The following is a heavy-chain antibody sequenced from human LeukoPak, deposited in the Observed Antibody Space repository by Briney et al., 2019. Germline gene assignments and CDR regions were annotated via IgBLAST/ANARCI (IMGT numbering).Heavy chain of an antibody. J-gene: IGHJ4*02. V-gene: IGHV3-21*01. CDR2: ISSSSSYI. CDR3: ARDLYGSGSYYNDY. CDR1: GFTFRSYS. Sequence: GGSLRLSCAASGFTFRSYSMTWVRQAPGKGLEWVSSISSSSSYIYYADSVKGRFTISRDNAKDSLYLQMNSLRAEDTAVYYCARDLYGSGSYYNDYWGQGTLVTVSS. D-gene: IGHD3-10*01.